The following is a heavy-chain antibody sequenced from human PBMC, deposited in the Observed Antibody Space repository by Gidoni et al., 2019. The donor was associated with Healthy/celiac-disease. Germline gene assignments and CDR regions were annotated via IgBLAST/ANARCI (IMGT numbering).Heavy chain of an antibody. CDR3: AKTVPPGGSGSSITLRFDY. CDR2: ISHDGSNK. J-gene: IGHJ4*02. CDR1: GFPFSIYG. D-gene: IGHD3-10*01. Sequence: QVQLLESGGGVVQPGRSLRLSCSASGFPFSIYGLHWVRQAPGKGLEWVAVISHDGSNKYYADSVKGRFTISRDNSKNTLYLQMNSLRAEDTAVYYCAKTVPPGGSGSSITLRFDYWGQGTLVTVSS. V-gene: IGHV3-30*18.